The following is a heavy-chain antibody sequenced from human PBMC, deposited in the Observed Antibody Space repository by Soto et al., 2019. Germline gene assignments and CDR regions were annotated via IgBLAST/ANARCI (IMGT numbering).Heavy chain of an antibody. Sequence: VQLLQSGGGLVQPGGSLRLSCAASGFTFSSYAMSWVRQAPGKGLEWVSGISGSGDKTHYADSVKGRFTISRDNFKNTLYLQMDSLRAEDTAVYYCAKASTYEYVWGSFRYYFDNWGQGTLVTVSS. CDR2: ISGSGDKT. D-gene: IGHD3-16*02. J-gene: IGHJ4*02. CDR3: AKASTYEYVWGSFRYYFDN. V-gene: IGHV3-23*01. CDR1: GFTFSSYA.